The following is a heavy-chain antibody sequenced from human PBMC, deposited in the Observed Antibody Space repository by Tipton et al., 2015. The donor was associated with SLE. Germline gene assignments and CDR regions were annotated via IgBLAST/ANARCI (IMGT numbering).Heavy chain of an antibody. J-gene: IGHJ3*02. V-gene: IGHV4-59*13. Sequence: TLSLTCSVSGDSISRSYWSWIRQAPGKGLEWIGSFHYGGSTDYNPSLKSRVTMSVDTSQNQLSLRLSSVTAADTAVYYCARVHWKGDAFDIWGQGTMVTVSS. CDR2: FHYGGST. CDR3: ARVHWKGDAFDI. CDR1: GDSISRSY. D-gene: IGHD1-1*01.